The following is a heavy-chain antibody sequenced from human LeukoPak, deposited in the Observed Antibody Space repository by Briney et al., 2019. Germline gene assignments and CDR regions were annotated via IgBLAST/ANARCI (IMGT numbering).Heavy chain of an antibody. CDR1: GYTLTELS. V-gene: IGHV1-24*01. CDR3: ATDLKQRTRGAFDI. Sequence: EASVKVSCKVSGYTLTELSMHWVRQAPGKGLEWMGGFDPEDGETIYAQKFQGRVTMAEDTSTDTAYMELSSLRSEDTAVYYCATDLKQRTRGAFDIWGQGTMVTVSS. CDR2: FDPEDGET. J-gene: IGHJ3*02. D-gene: IGHD1-1*01.